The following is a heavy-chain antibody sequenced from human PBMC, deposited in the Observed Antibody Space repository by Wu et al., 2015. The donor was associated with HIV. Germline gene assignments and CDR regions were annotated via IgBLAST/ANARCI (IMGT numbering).Heavy chain of an antibody. J-gene: IGHJ4*02. D-gene: IGHD3-10*01. CDR2: INPSGGST. V-gene: IGHV1-46*01. CDR1: GYTFTSYY. CDR3: ARTPLLWFGELSY. Sequence: QVQLVQSGAEVKKPGASVKVSCKASGYTFTSYYMHWVRQAPGQGLEWMGIINPSGGSTNYAQKFQGRVTITADESTSTAYMELSSLRSEDTAVYYCARTPLLWFGELSYWGQGTLVTVSS.